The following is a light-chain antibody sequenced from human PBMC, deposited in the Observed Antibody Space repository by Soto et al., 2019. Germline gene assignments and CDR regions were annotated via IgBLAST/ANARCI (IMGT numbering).Light chain of an antibody. CDR3: QQYNSFAWT. CDR2: AAY. Sequence: DIQMPQSPSTRSASEGDSVTIRWRASQNINNWLAWYHQKPGMAPKLLISAAYTLASGVPSRFSGSGSGTEFTLTISSLQPDDFGTYYCQQYNSFAWTFGQGTKVDIK. CDR1: QNINNW. J-gene: IGKJ1*01. V-gene: IGKV1-5*01.